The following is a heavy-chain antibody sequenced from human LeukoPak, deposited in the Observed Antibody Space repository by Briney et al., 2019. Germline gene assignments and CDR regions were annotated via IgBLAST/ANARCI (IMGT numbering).Heavy chain of an antibody. D-gene: IGHD5-18*01. CDR1: GGTFSSYA. CDR3: ARAHVDTAMVWDY. V-gene: IGHV1-69*04. CDR2: IIPILGIA. J-gene: IGHJ4*02. Sequence: ASVKVSCKASGGTFSSYAISWVRQAPGQGLEWMGRIIPILGIANYAQKFQGRVTITADKSTSTAYVELSSLRSEDTAVYYCARAHVDTAMVWDYWGQGTLVTVSS.